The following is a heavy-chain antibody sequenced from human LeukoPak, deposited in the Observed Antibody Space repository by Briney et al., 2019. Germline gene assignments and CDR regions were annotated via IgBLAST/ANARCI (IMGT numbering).Heavy chain of an antibody. CDR1: XTXXXXX. Sequence: XTXXXXXIXWVRQATGQGXEXXGGMDPNSGNTGYAQKFQGRGTINRNNSXXKDYMELRSLRSEDTAGYYCAXXXXXXXXXXGSYRYPMDVWGKGTTVTVSS. D-gene: IGHD3-10*01. V-gene: IGHV1-8*03. CDR2: MDPNSGNT. CDR3: AXXXXXXXXXXGSYRYPMDV. J-gene: IGHJ6*04.